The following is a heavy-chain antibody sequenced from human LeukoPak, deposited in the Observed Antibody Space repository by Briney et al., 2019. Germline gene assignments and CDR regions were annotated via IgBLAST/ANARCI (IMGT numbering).Heavy chain of an antibody. J-gene: IGHJ1*01. Sequence: GGSLRLSCAASGFTFISYVMSWVRQAPGKGLEWVSAISGSGGSIYYADSVKGRFTVSRDNSKNTLYLQMNTLRAEDTAVYYCAKDEDARPMYFQDWGQGTLVTVSS. D-gene: IGHD3-10*02. CDR2: ISGSGGSI. V-gene: IGHV3-23*01. CDR3: AKDEDARPMYFQD. CDR1: GFTFISYV.